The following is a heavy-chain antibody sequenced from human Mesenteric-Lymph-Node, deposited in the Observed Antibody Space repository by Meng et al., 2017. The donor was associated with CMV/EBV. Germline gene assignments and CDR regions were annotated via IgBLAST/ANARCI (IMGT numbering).Heavy chain of an antibody. CDR3: AREIGKGITGTAYGMDV. D-gene: IGHD1-20*01. J-gene: IGHJ6*02. CDR2: ISSGSSYI. Sequence: GESLKISCAASGLSFSSYSMNWVRQAPGKGLEWVSSISSGSSYIHYADSLRGRFVISRDNAKNSLYLQMNSLRAEDTAVYYCAREIGKGITGTAYGMDVWGQGTTVTVSS. CDR1: GLSFSSYS. V-gene: IGHV3-21*01.